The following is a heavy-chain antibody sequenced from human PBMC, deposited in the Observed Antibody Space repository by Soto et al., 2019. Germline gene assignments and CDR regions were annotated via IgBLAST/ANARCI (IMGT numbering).Heavy chain of an antibody. CDR1: GDTVSSNRVA. Sequence: SQTLSLTCVGSGDTVSSNRVAWNWVRQSPSRCLEWLGRTYYRSRWYSDYAVSVRSRIDINADTSKNQVSLQLNSVTPEDTAVYYCARSEEDSDYYYYGMDVWGQGTTVTVSS. D-gene: IGHD2-15*01. J-gene: IGHJ6*02. CDR2: TYYRSRWYS. V-gene: IGHV6-1*01. CDR3: ARSEEDSDYYYYGMDV.